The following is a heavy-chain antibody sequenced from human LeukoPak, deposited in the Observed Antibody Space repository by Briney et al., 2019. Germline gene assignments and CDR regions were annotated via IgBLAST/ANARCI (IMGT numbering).Heavy chain of an antibody. CDR3: ARDLVYSYGSGENFDY. CDR2: IKQDGSEK. D-gene: IGHD5-18*01. J-gene: IGHJ4*02. V-gene: IGHV3-7*01. Sequence: GGSLRLSCAASGFTFSSYWMSWVRQAPGKGLEWVANIKQDGSEKYYVDSVKGRFTISRDNAKNSLYLQMNSLRAEDTAVYYCARDLVYSYGSGENFDYWGQGTLVTVSS. CDR1: GFTFSSYW.